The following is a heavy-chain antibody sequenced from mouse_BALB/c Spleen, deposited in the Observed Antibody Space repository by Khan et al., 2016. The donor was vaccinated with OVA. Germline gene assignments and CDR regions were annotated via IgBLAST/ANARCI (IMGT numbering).Heavy chain of an antibody. CDR1: GYSFTDYT. CDR2: INPYNGVS. V-gene: IGHV1-18*01. D-gene: IGHD1-2*01. Sequence: VQLKQSGPELVKPGDSMKIPCKASGYSFTDYTLNWVKQSHGKTLEWIGLINPYNGVSNYNQKFKDKATLTVDKSSSTAYMELLSLTSEDSAVYYCARSGYGGFAYWGQGTLVTVSA. CDR3: ARSGYGGFAY. J-gene: IGHJ3*01.